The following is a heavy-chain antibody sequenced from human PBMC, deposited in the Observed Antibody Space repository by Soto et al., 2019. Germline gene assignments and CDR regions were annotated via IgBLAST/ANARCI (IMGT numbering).Heavy chain of an antibody. CDR2: IIPIFGTA. D-gene: IGHD1-7*01. CDR3: GWGVRELLGLGGMDV. Sequence: ASVKVSGKASGGTFSSYAISWVRQAPGQGLEWMGGIIPIFGTANYAQKFQGRVTITADESTSTAYMELSSLRSEDTAVYYCGWGVRELLGLGGMDVWGQGTTVTVSS. V-gene: IGHV1-69*13. J-gene: IGHJ6*02. CDR1: GGTFSSYA.